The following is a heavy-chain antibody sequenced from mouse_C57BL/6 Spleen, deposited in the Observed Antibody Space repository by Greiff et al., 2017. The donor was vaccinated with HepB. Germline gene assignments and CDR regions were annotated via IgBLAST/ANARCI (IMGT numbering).Heavy chain of an antibody. D-gene: IGHD2-5*01. J-gene: IGHJ3*01. V-gene: IGHV1-69*01. CDR1: GYTFTSYW. CDR3: ARSNYSNFAY. CDR2: IDPSDSYT. Sequence: QVQLQQPGAELVMPGASVKLSCKASGYTFTSYWMHWVKQRPGQGLEWIGEIDPSDSYTNYNQKFKGKSTFTVDKSSSTAYMQLSSLTSEDSAVYYCARSNYSNFAYWGQGTLVTVSA.